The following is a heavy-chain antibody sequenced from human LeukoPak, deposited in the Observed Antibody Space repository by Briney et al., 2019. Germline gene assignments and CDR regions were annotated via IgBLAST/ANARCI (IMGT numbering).Heavy chain of an antibody. V-gene: IGHV1-24*01. J-gene: IGHJ6*03. Sequence: ASVKVSCKVSGYTLTELSMHWVRQAPGKGLEWMGGFDPEDGETIYAQKFQGRVTMTEDTSTDTAYMELSSLRSEDTAVYYCATGLIVGAIRLPYYYYMDVWGKGTTVTVSS. CDR3: ATGLIVGAIRLPYYYYMDV. D-gene: IGHD1-26*01. CDR1: GYTLTELS. CDR2: FDPEDGET.